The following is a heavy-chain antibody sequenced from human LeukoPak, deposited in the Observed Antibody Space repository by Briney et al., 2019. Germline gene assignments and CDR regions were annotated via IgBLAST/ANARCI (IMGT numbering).Heavy chain of an antibody. CDR1: GGSISSDRYY. CDR3: ARGFPPRRSYDSSGYYSYNFDY. D-gene: IGHD3-22*01. CDR2: IYTSGST. V-gene: IGHV4-61*02. J-gene: IGHJ4*02. Sequence: SETLSLTCTVSGGSISSDRYYWTWIRQPAGKGLEWIGRIYTSGSTNYNPSLKSRVTISLDTSKNQFSLKLSSVTAADTAVYYCARGFPPRRSYDSSGYYSYNFDYWGQGTLVTVSS.